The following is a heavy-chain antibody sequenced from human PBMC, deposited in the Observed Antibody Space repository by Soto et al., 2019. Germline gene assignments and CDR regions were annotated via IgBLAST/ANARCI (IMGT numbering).Heavy chain of an antibody. J-gene: IGHJ6*03. CDR1: GFTFSSYS. Sequence: EVQLVESGGGLVQPGGSLRRSCAASGFTFSSYSMNWVRQAPGEGLEWVSYISSSSSTIYYADSVKGRFTISRDNAKNSLCLQMNSLRADDTAVYYCARGVGCSGGSCYLPYYYYYIDVWGKGTTVTVSS. V-gene: IGHV3-48*01. CDR2: ISSSSSTI. CDR3: ARGVGCSGGSCYLPYYYYYIDV. D-gene: IGHD2-15*01.